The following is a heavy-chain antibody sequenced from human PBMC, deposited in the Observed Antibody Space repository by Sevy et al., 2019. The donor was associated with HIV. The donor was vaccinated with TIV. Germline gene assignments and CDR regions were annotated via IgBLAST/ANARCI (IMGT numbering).Heavy chain of an antibody. CDR2: ISSSSSYR. V-gene: IGHV3-21*01. Sequence: GGSLRLSCAASGFTFSSYSMNWVRQAPGKGLEWVSSISSSSSYRYYADSVKGRFTISRDNAKTSLFLQMNSPRAEDTAVYYCARGYSNYLIDYWGQGTLVTVYS. D-gene: IGHD4-4*01. CDR3: ARGYSNYLIDY. CDR1: GFTFSSYS. J-gene: IGHJ4*02.